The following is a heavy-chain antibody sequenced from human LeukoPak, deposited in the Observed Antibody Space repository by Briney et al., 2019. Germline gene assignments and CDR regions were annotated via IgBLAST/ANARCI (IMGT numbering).Heavy chain of an antibody. D-gene: IGHD6-19*01. Sequence: NSGGSLRLSCAASGFTFSDYYMSWIRQAPGKGLEWVSAISGSGGSTYYADSVKGRFTISRDNAKNTLYLQMNSLRAEDTAVYYCARVWAVAGPQFHYGMDVWGQGTTVTVSS. J-gene: IGHJ6*02. CDR2: ISGSGGST. V-gene: IGHV3-11*04. CDR1: GFTFSDYY. CDR3: ARVWAVAGPQFHYGMDV.